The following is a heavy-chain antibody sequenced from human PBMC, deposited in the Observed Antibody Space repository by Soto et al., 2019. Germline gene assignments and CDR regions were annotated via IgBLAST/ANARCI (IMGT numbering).Heavy chain of an antibody. V-gene: IGHV1-18*01. CDR2: ISAYNGNT. CDR3: ALYLQYLFWSGYPQAMDV. CDR1: GYTFTSYG. D-gene: IGHD3-3*01. Sequence: ASVKVSCKASGYTFTSYGISWVRQAPGQGLEWMGWISAYNGNTNDAQKLQGRVTMTTDTSTSTAYMELRSLRSDDTAVYYCALYLQYLFWSGYPQAMDVCGKGTPVHAS. J-gene: IGHJ6*03.